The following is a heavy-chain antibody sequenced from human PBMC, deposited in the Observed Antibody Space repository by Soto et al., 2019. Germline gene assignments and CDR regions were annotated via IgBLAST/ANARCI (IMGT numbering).Heavy chain of an antibody. CDR1: GFTFSSYA. CDR2: ISGSGGST. Sequence: EVQLLESGGGLVQPGGSLRLSCAASGFTFSSYAMSWVRQAPGKGLEWVSAISGSGGSTYYADSVKGRFTISRDNSKNTLYLQMNSLRAEDTAVYYCAKDDLVGAAYYYYGMDVWGQGTTVTVSS. D-gene: IGHD1-26*01. V-gene: IGHV3-23*01. CDR3: AKDDLVGAAYYYYGMDV. J-gene: IGHJ6*02.